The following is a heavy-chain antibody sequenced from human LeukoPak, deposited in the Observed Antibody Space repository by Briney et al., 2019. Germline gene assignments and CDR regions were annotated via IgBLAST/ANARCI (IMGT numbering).Heavy chain of an antibody. J-gene: IGHJ6*02. D-gene: IGHD4-4*01. V-gene: IGHV3-66*01. CDR3: ARELLDYSNYVRGYGMDV. CDR2: IYSGGST. Sequence: GGSLRLSCAASGFTVSSNYMSWVRQAPGKGLEWVSVIYSGGSTYYADSVKGRFTISRDNSKNTLYLQMNSLRAEDTAVYYCARELLDYSNYVRGYGMDVWGQGTTVTVSS. CDR1: GFTVSSNY.